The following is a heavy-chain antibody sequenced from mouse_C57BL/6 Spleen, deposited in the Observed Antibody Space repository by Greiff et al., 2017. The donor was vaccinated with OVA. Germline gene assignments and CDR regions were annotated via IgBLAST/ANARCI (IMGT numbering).Heavy chain of an antibody. J-gene: IGHJ2*01. CDR1: GYTFTSYW. Sequence: VQLQQPGAELVKPGASVKMSCKASGYTFTSYWLTWVKQRPGQGLEWIGDIYPGSGSTNYNEKFKGKATLTVDTSSSTAYMQLSSLTSEDSAVYYCARRGTTPDYWGQGTTRTVSS. D-gene: IGHD1-1*01. CDR3: ARRGTTPDY. V-gene: IGHV1-55*01. CDR2: IYPGSGST.